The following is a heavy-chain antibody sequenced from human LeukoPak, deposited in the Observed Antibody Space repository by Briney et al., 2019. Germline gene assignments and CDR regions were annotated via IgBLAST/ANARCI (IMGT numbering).Heavy chain of an antibody. Sequence: ASVKVSCKASGYNFAHNIHWVRQAPGQGHEFMGWINPKNGGTKNAQNFQGRVTMTRDTSISTVYMELSSLGSDDTAVYYCVVSIQAAAIPAFDSWGQGTLVTVSS. CDR2: INPKNGGT. D-gene: IGHD6-25*01. CDR3: VVSIQAAAIPAFDS. J-gene: IGHJ4*02. CDR1: GYNFAHN. V-gene: IGHV1-2*02.